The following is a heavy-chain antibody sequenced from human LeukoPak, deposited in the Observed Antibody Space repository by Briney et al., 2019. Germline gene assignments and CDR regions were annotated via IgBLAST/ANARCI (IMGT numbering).Heavy chain of an antibody. CDR1: GGTFSSYA. D-gene: IGHD4-11*01. CDR3: ARSNCPRCAGDY. V-gene: IGHV1-69*13. Sequence: ASVKVSCKASGGTFSSYAISWVRQAPGQGLEWMGGIIPIFGTANYAQKFQGRVTITADESTSTAYMELSSLRSEDTAVYYCARSNCPRCAGDYWGQGTLVTVSS. J-gene: IGHJ4*02. CDR2: IIPIFGTA.